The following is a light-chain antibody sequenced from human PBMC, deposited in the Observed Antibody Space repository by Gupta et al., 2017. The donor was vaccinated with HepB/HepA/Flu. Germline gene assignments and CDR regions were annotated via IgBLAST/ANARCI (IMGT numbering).Light chain of an antibody. Sequence: SYELTQPPSVSVSPGPTASITCSGDKLGDKYACWYQQKPGQSPVLVIYQDSKRPSGIPERFSGSNSGNTATLTISGTQAMDEADYYCQAWDSSTALVVFGGGTKLTVL. CDR3: QAWDSSTALVV. CDR1: KLGDKY. J-gene: IGLJ2*01. CDR2: QDS. V-gene: IGLV3-1*01.